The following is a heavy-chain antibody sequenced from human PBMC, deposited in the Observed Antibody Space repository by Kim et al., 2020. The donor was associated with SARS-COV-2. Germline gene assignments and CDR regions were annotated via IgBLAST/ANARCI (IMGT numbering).Heavy chain of an antibody. D-gene: IGHD5-18*01. Sequence: SETLSLTCAVYGGSFSGYYWSWIRQPPGKGLEWIGEINHSGSTNYNPSLKSRVTISVDTSKNQFSLKLSSVTAADTAVYYCASLLRVDTAMVTEGRFDYWGQGTLVTVSS. CDR2: INHSGST. J-gene: IGHJ4*02. V-gene: IGHV4-34*01. CDR3: ASLLRVDTAMVTEGRFDY. CDR1: GGSFSGYY.